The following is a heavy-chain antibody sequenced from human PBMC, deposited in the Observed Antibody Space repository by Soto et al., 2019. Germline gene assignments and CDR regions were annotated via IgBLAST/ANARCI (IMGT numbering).Heavy chain of an antibody. CDR1: GFTFPAYT. D-gene: IGHD3-9*01. CDR2: IDSSSSTI. CDR3: ARESYDILTGYYKGLDY. Sequence: GGSLRLSCVASGFTFPAYTMNWVRQAPGKGLEWLSYIDSSSSTIYYADSVKGRFTISRDNAKNSLYLQMNSLRDEDTAVYYCARESYDILTGYYKGLDYWGQGTLVTVSS. V-gene: IGHV3-48*02. J-gene: IGHJ4*02.